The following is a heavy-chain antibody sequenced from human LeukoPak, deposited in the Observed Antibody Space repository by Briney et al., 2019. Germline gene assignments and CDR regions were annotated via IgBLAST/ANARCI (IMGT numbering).Heavy chain of an antibody. Sequence: GGSLRLSCTASGFTFSSYWMHWVRQAPGKGLVWVSRIKSDGSTRYADSVKGRFTISRDNAKNTVSLQMNSLRAEDTGVYYCARAPSEIGGYYPEYFRHWGQGTLVTVSP. CDR3: ARAPSEIGGYYPEYFRH. D-gene: IGHD3-22*01. CDR2: IKSDGST. J-gene: IGHJ1*01. V-gene: IGHV3-74*01. CDR1: GFTFSSYW.